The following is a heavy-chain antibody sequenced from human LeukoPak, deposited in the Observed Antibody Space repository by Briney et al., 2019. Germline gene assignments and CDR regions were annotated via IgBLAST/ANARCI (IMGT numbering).Heavy chain of an antibody. CDR1: GFTFSSYA. V-gene: IGHV3-23*01. Sequence: GGSLRLSCAASGFTFSSYAMSWVRQAPGKGLEWVSAISGSGGSTYYADSVRGRFTISRDNSKNTLYLLMTSLRADDTAVYYCATVKYDYGDPVGWFDPWGQGTLVTVSS. D-gene: IGHD4-17*01. J-gene: IGHJ5*02. CDR2: ISGSGGST. CDR3: ATVKYDYGDPVGWFDP.